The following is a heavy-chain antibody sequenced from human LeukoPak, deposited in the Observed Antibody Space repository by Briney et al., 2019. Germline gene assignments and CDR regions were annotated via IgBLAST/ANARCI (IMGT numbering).Heavy chain of an antibody. V-gene: IGHV4-39*01. J-gene: IGHJ4*02. CDR2: IYYSGST. D-gene: IGHD3-22*01. CDR1: GGSISSSSYY. CDR3: ASFPYYYDSSGIDY. Sequence: KPSETLSLTCTVSGGSISSSSYYWGWIRQPPGKGLEWIGSIYYSGSTYYNPSLKSRVTISVDTSKNQFSLKLSSVTAADTAVYYCASFPYYYDSSGIDYWGQGTLVTVSS.